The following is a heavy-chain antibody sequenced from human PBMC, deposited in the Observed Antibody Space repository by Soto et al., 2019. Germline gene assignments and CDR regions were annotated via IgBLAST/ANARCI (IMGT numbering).Heavy chain of an antibody. D-gene: IGHD3-3*01. J-gene: IGHJ6*02. CDR1: GGSFSGYY. CDR3: ARLRTYYDFWSGSYYYYGMDV. V-gene: IGHV4-34*01. CDR2: INHSGST. Sequence: SETLSLTCAVYGGSFSGYYWSWIRQPPGKGLEWIGEINHSGSTNYNPSLKSRVTISVDTSKNQFSLKLSSVTAADTAVYYCARLRTYYDFWSGSYYYYGMDVWGQGATVTVSS.